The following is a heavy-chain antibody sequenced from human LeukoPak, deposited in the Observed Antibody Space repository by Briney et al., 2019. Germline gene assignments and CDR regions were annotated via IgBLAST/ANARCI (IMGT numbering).Heavy chain of an antibody. CDR1: GYTFTSYG. CDR2: ISAYNGNT. D-gene: IGHD3-9*01. V-gene: IGHV1-18*01. Sequence: ASVKVSCKASGYTFTSYGISWVRQAPGQGLEWMGWISAYNGNTNYAQKFQGRVTMTRDMSTSTVYMELSSLRSEDTAVYYCARVSPSQYYDILTGYDDYWGQGTLVTVSS. CDR3: ARVSPSQYYDILTGYDDY. J-gene: IGHJ4*02.